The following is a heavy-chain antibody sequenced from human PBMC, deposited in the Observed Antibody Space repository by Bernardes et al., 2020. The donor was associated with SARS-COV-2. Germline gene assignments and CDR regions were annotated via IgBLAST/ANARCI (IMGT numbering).Heavy chain of an antibody. Sequence: GGSLRLSCAASGLTLSSFAMSWVRQAPGKGLEWVSGITGGTIIDTFYADSVKGRFTISRDNPKNTVYLQMNSLRAEDTALYFCAKDKIVVVPGGMRGYGMDVWGQGTTVTVSS. CDR1: GLTLSSFA. J-gene: IGHJ6*02. V-gene: IGHV3-23*01. CDR3: AKDKIVVVPGGMRGYGMDV. CDR2: ITGGTIIDT. D-gene: IGHD2-2*01.